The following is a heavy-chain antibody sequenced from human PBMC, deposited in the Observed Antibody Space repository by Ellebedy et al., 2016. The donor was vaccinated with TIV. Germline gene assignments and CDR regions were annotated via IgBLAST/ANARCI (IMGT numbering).Heavy chain of an antibody. CDR1: GITVSDYF. V-gene: IGHV3-66*01. CDR3: ARDPGGGGDYGDNWFDP. J-gene: IGHJ5*02. CDR2: LYKDGKS. D-gene: IGHD4-17*01. Sequence: GGSLRLSCEASGITVSDYFMNRVRQAPGKGLEWVPVLYKDGKSNYTDSVNGRFTVSRDNSKNTLYLQMDSLRAEDTAVYYCARDPGGGGDYGDNWFDPWGRGTVVTVSS.